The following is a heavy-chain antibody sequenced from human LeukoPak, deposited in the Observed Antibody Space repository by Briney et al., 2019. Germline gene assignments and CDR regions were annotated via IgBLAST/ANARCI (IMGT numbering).Heavy chain of an antibody. J-gene: IGHJ6*02. Sequence: GGSLRLSCAVSGFSSYEMNWVRQAPGKGLEWVSYISSSGRTIYYADSVKGRFTISRDSAKNSLYLQMNSLRVEDTAVYYCARGLNWNGMGGMDVWGQGTTVTVSS. CDR2: ISSSGRTI. CDR1: GFSSYE. V-gene: IGHV3-48*03. D-gene: IGHD1-1*01. CDR3: ARGLNWNGMGGMDV.